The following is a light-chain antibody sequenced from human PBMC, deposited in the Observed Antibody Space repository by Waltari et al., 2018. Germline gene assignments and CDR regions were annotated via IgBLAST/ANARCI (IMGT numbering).Light chain of an antibody. V-gene: IGKV3-11*01. CDR3: QQRSNWPPYT. Sequence: EIVLTQSPATLPLSPGERATLSCRASQSVSSYLAWYQQQPGQAPRLLIYEASNRATGIPARFSGSGSGTDFTLTISSLEPEDFAVYYCQQRSNWPPYTFGQGTKLEIK. CDR1: QSVSSY. CDR2: EAS. J-gene: IGKJ2*01.